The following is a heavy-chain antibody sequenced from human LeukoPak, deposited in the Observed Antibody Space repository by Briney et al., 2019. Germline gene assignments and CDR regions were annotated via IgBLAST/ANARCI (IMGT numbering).Heavy chain of an antibody. CDR1: GGFIINGKW. J-gene: IGHJ4*02. V-gene: IGHV4/OR15-8*01. Sequence: SETLSLTCGVSGGFIINGKWWSWVRQPPGKGLEWIGEISHSGSPNYNPSLKGRLTISVDTAKNQFSLKLSSVTAADTAVYYCARGLIVVVTAPPDYWGQGTLVTVSS. CDR2: ISHSGSP. CDR3: ARGLIVVVTAPPDY. D-gene: IGHD2-21*02.